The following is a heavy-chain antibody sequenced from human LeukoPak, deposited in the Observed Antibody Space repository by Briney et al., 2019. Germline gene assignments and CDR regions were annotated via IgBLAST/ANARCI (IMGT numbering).Heavy chain of an antibody. D-gene: IGHD3-22*01. CDR3: ASEFPYYYDSSGYYYY. V-gene: IGHV4-39*01. J-gene: IGHJ4*02. Sequence: PSETLSLTCTVSGGSISSSSYYWGWIRQPPGKGLEWIGSIYYSGSTYYNPSLKSRVTISVDTSKNQFSLKLSSVTAADTAVYYCASEFPYYYDSSGYYYYWGQGTLSPSPQ. CDR1: GGSISSSSYY. CDR2: IYYSGST.